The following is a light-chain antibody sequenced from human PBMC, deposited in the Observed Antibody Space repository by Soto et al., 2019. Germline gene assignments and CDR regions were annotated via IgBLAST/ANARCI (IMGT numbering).Light chain of an antibody. CDR3: SSKTSSRSPFV. J-gene: IGLJ1*01. V-gene: IGLV2-14*01. CDR1: SSDVVGYNY. Sequence: QPVLTQPASVSGSPGQSITISCTGTSSDVVGYNYVSWYQQHPGNAPRLMIYEVSNRPSGVPNRFSGSKSGHTASLTLPGLQAEDEADYYCSSKTSSRSPFVFGTGTKVTAL. CDR2: EVS.